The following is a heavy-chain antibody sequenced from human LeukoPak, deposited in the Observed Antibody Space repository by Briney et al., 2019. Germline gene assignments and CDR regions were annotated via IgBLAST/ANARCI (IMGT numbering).Heavy chain of an antibody. CDR1: GITLSNYG. CDR2: ISDSGGST. Sequence: AGGSLRLSCAVSGITLSNYGMSWVRQAPGKGLEWVAGISDSGGSTKYADSVKGRFTIARDNRKNTLYLQMNSLRAEDTAVYFCAKRGVVTRVILVGFHKEAYYFESWGQGALVTVSS. V-gene: IGHV3-23*01. J-gene: IGHJ4*02. CDR3: AKRGVVTRVILVGFHKEAYYFES. D-gene: IGHD3/OR15-3a*01.